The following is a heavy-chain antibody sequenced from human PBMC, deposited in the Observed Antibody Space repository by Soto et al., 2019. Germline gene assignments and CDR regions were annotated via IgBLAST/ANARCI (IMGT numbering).Heavy chain of an antibody. Sequence: AVKASCKASGSTFSRFAISWVRQAAGQGLEWMGGIIPLFGTANYAQRFQGRVTITADESTSTAYMELSSLRSEDTAVYYCARGTHVYTVMVYLGYYYGMDFWGQRTTVIVSS. CDR1: GSTFSRFA. D-gene: IGHD5-18*01. V-gene: IGHV1-69*13. CDR3: ARGTHVYTVMVYLGYYYGMDF. J-gene: IGHJ6*02. CDR2: IIPLFGTA.